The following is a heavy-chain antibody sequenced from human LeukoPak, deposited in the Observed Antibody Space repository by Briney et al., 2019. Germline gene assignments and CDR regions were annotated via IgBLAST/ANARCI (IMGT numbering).Heavy chain of an antibody. V-gene: IGHV3-30*02. Sequence: AGGSLRLSCAASGFTFSNYGLHWVRQAPGKGLEWVALISYDGSNKNYADSVKGRFTISRDNSKNTLYLQMNSLRAEDTAVYYCAKDSSSSWFGGDSKWGQGTLVTVSS. J-gene: IGHJ4*02. D-gene: IGHD6-13*01. CDR1: GFTFSNYG. CDR2: ISYDGSNK. CDR3: AKDSSSSWFGGDSK.